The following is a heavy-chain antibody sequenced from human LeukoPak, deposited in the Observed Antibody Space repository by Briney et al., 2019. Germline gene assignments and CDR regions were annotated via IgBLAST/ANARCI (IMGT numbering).Heavy chain of an antibody. CDR3: ARGKRFTMIVVAKNAFDI. CDR1: GGSISSSSYY. D-gene: IGHD3-22*01. V-gene: IGHV4-39*07. Sequence: SETLSLTCTVSGGSISSSSYYWSWIRQPPGKGLEWIGEINHSGSTNYNPSLKSRVTISVDTSKNQFSLKLSSVTAADTAVYYCARGKRFTMIVVAKNAFDIWGQGTMVTVSS. CDR2: INHSGST. J-gene: IGHJ3*02.